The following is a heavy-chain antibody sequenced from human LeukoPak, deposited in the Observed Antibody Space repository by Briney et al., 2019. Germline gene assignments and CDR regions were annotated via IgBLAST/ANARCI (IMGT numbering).Heavy chain of an antibody. D-gene: IGHD3-16*02. J-gene: IGHJ3*02. CDR2: INPSGDSS. Sequence: ASVKVSCKASGYTFTSYYIHWVRQAPGQGLEWMGIINPSGDSSSYAQKFQGRVTMTRDTSTSTVYMELSSLRSEDTAVYYCARSFSDAFDIWGQGTMVTVSS. CDR1: GYTFTSYY. V-gene: IGHV1-46*01. CDR3: ARSFSDAFDI.